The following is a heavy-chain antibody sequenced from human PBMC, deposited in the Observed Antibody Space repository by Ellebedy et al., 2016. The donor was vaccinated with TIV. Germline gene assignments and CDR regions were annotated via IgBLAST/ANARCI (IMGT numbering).Heavy chain of an antibody. Sequence: SETLSLXXTVSGGSISSGSYYWSWIRQPAGKGLEWIGRIYTSGSTNYNPSLKSRVTMSVDTSKNQFSLKLSSVTAADTAVYYCARDGVEMATPTHLSYFDYWGQGTLVTVSS. D-gene: IGHD5-24*01. J-gene: IGHJ4*02. V-gene: IGHV4-61*02. CDR2: IYTSGST. CDR3: ARDGVEMATPTHLSYFDY. CDR1: GGSISSGSYY.